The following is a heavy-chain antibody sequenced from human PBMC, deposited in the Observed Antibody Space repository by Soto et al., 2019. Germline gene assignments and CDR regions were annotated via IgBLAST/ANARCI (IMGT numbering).Heavy chain of an antibody. Sequence: GGSLRLSCAASGFSFSTYAMKWVRQAPGKGLEWVSGISGTGGSTYYADSVKGRFTISRDNSKNTLHLQMDSLRAEDTAVYYCAKGGNYDFWSGLDVWGKGTTVTVSS. V-gene: IGHV3-23*01. CDR3: AKGGNYDFWSGLDV. J-gene: IGHJ6*04. CDR1: GFSFSTYA. CDR2: ISGTGGST. D-gene: IGHD3-3*01.